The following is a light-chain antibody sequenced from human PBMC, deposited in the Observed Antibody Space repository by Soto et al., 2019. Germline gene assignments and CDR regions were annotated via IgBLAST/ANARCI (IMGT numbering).Light chain of an antibody. Sequence: DIQLTQSPSFLSASVGDRVTITCRASQGISSYLAWYQQKPGKAPKLLIYAASTLQSGVPSRFSGSGSGTEFTLTISSLQPEDFATYYCQQLNNYPRTFGQGTMVEIK. J-gene: IGKJ1*01. CDR1: QGISSY. V-gene: IGKV1-9*01. CDR2: AAS. CDR3: QQLNNYPRT.